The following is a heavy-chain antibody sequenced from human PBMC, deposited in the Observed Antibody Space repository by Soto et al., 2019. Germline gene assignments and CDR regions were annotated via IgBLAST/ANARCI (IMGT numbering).Heavy chain of an antibody. J-gene: IGHJ5*02. D-gene: IGHD6-13*01. CDR1: GFTFSSYS. V-gene: IGHV3-23*01. Sequence: PGGPLRLSCAASGFTFSSYSMSWVRQAPGKGLEWVSAISGSGGSTYYADSVKGRFTISRDNSKNTLYLQMNSLRAEDTAVYYCAKHGSSWYYWFDPWGQGTLVTVSS. CDR3: AKHGSSWYYWFDP. CDR2: ISGSGGST.